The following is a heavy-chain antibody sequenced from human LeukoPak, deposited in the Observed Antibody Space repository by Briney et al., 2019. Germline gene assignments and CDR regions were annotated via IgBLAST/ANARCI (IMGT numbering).Heavy chain of an antibody. Sequence: SETLSLTCAVSGGSISSGGYSWSWLRQPPRKGLEWIGYIYHSGSTYYNPSLKSRVTISVDRSKNQFSLKLSSVAAADTAVYYCAREASNYYYDSSGYFDYWGQGTLVTVSS. J-gene: IGHJ4*02. V-gene: IGHV4-30-2*01. CDR2: IYHSGST. D-gene: IGHD3-22*01. CDR3: AREASNYYYDSSGYFDY. CDR1: GGSISSGGYS.